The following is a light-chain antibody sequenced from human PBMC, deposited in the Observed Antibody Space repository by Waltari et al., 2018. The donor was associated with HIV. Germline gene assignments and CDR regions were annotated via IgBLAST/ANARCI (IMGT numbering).Light chain of an antibody. V-gene: IGKV1-13*02. CDR2: DAS. Sequence: AIQFTQSPSSLSASVRDRVTITCRASQGIRSALAWYQQKPGKAPNLLIYDASTLESGVPSRFRGNGSGTDFTLTISSLQPEDFATYYCQQFNTYPLTFGGGTKVEIK. CDR3: QQFNTYPLT. J-gene: IGKJ4*01. CDR1: QGIRSA.